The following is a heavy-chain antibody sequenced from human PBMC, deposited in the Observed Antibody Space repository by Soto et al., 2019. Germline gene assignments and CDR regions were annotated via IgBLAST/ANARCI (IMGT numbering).Heavy chain of an antibody. CDR2: IYYSGGT. J-gene: IGHJ6*02. CDR1: GGSISSYY. CDR3: AREQRGYYYGMDV. D-gene: IGHD5-18*01. V-gene: IGHV4-59*01. Sequence: SETLSLTCTVSGGSISSYYWSWIRQPPGKGLEWIGYIYYSGGTNYNPSLKSRVTISVDTSKNQFSLKLSSVTAADTAVYYCAREQRGYYYGMDVWGQGTTVTVSS.